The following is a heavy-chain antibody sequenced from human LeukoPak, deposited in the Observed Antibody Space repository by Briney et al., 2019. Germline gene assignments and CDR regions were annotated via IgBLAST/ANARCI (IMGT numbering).Heavy chain of an antibody. J-gene: IGHJ4*02. D-gene: IGHD5-24*01. Sequence: GGSLRLSCAASGFTFSSYSMNWVRQAPGKGLEWVSSISSSSSYIYYADSVKGRFTTSRDNAKNSLYLQMNSLRAEDTAVYYCAREMATITDFDYWGQGTLVTVSS. CDR3: AREMATITDFDY. CDR2: ISSSSSYI. CDR1: GFTFSSYS. V-gene: IGHV3-21*01.